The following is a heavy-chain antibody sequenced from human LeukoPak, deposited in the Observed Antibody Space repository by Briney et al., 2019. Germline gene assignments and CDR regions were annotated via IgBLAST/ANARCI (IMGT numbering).Heavy chain of an antibody. CDR3: ARVRPGIAAAGPFDY. CDR1: GFTFSSYG. CDR2: IWYDGSNK. D-gene: IGHD6-13*01. V-gene: IGHV3-33*01. J-gene: IGHJ4*02. Sequence: PGGSLRLSCAASGFTFSSYGMHWVRQAPGKGLEWVAVIWYDGSNKYYADSVKGRFTISRDNSKNTLYLQMNSLRAEGTAVYYCARVRPGIAAAGPFDYWGQGTLVTVSS.